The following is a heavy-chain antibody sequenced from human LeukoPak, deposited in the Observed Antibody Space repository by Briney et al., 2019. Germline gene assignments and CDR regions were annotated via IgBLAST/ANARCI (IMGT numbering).Heavy chain of an antibody. J-gene: IGHJ5*02. CDR3: ARARPIVVVVAATPGWFDP. CDR1: GGSFSGYS. D-gene: IGHD2-15*01. Sequence: SETLSLTCAVYGGSFSGYSWSWIRQPPGKGLEWIGEINHSGSTNYNPSLKSRVTISVDTSKNQFSLKLSSVTAADTAVYYCARARPIVVVVAATPGWFDPWGQGTLVTVSS. V-gene: IGHV4-34*01. CDR2: INHSGST.